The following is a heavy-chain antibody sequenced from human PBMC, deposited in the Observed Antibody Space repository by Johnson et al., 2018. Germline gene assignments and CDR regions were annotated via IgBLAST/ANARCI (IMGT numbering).Heavy chain of an antibody. CDR2: INPSGGIT. D-gene: IGHD3-22*01. CDR1: GGTFSNYA. V-gene: IGHV1-46*01. J-gene: IGHJ3*02. Sequence: VQLVESGAEVKKPGSSVKVSCKASGGTFSNYAITWVRQAPGQGLEWLGIINPSGGITTYAQKFQGRFTMTRETSTSTVYMDRSSLRSDDTAVYYCVRQSDLDSRVDAFDIWGQGTMVTVS. CDR3: VRQSDLDSRVDAFDI.